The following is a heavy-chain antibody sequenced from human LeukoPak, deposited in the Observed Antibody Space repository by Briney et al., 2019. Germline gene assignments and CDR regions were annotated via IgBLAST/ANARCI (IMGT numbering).Heavy chain of an antibody. J-gene: IGHJ5*02. CDR3: ARKGAVAGTSWFDP. V-gene: IGHV4-34*01. D-gene: IGHD6-19*01. CDR2: INHSGST. CDR1: GGSFSGYY. Sequence: PSETLSLTCAVYGGSFSGYYWSWIRQPPGKGLEWIGEINHSGSTNYNPSLKSRVTISVDTSKNQFSLKLSSVTAADTAVYYCARKGAVAGTSWFDPWGQGTLVTVSS.